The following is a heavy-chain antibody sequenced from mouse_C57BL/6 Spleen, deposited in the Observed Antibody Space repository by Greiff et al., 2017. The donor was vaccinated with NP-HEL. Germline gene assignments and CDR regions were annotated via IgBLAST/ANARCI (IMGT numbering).Heavy chain of an antibody. CDR2: ISDGGSYT. J-gene: IGHJ2*01. V-gene: IGHV5-4*01. D-gene: IGHD2-3*01. CDR3: ARIYDGYYYFDY. CDR1: GFTFSSYA. Sequence: EVQLQESGGGLVKPGGSLKLSCAASGFTFSSYAMSWVRQTPEKRLEWVATISDGGSYTYYPDNVKGRFTISRDNAKNNLYLQMSHLKSEDTAMYYCARIYDGYYYFDYWGQGTTLTVSS.